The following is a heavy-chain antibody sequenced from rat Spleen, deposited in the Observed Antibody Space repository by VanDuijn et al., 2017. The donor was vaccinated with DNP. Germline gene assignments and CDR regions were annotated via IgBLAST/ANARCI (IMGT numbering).Heavy chain of an antibody. J-gene: IGHJ1*01. CDR1: GYSITSNY. CDR2: INYSGNT. CDR3: ARGVSSYYGYNSYWYFDF. Sequence: EVQLQESGSGLVKPSQSLSLTCSVTGYSITSNYWGWIRQFPGNKMEWIGYINYSGNTGYNPSLKSRISITRDTSKNQFFLQLNSLTAEDTATYYCARGVSSYYGYNSYWYFDFWGPGTMVTVSS. V-gene: IGHV3-1*01. D-gene: IGHD1-9*01.